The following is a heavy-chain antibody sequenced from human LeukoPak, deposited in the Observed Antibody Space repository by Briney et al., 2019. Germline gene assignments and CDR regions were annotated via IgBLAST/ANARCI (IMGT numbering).Heavy chain of an antibody. D-gene: IGHD2-15*01. CDR3: SRGFRGLAADGGYYYYYYMDV. CDR1: GYTFTTYN. Sequence: ASVKVSCKASGYTFTTYNINWVRQAPGQGLEWMGWISGYNGNTNYAQKLQGRVTMTTDTSTSTAYMELRSLKSDDTAVYYCSRGFRGLAADGGYYYYYYMDVWGKGTTVTISS. CDR2: ISGYNGNT. J-gene: IGHJ6*03. V-gene: IGHV1-18*01.